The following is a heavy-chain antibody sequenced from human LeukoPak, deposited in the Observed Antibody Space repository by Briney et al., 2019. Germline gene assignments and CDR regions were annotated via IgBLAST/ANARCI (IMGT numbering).Heavy chain of an antibody. V-gene: IGHV3-74*01. Sequence: GGSLRLSCAASGFTFSSYWMHWVRQAPGKGLVWVSRINSDGSSTSYADSVKGRFTISRDNAKNSVYLQMNGLTVEDTAVYYCVRDVDIWGQGTLVTVSS. J-gene: IGHJ4*02. CDR1: GFTFSSYW. CDR3: VRDVDI. CDR2: INSDGSST. D-gene: IGHD5-24*01.